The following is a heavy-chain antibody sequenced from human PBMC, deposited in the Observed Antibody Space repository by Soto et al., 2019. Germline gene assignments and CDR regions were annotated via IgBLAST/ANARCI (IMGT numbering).Heavy chain of an antibody. J-gene: IGHJ4*02. CDR2: IWYDGSNK. CDR1: GFTFSSYG. V-gene: IGHV3-33*01. Sequence: GGSLRLSCAASGFTFSSYGMHWVRQAPGKGLEWVAVIWYDGSNKYYADSVKGRFTISRDNSKNTLYLQMNSLRAEDTAVYYCARDGKANSILPLYYFDYWGQGTLVTVSS. CDR3: ARDGKANSILPLYYFDY. D-gene: IGHD4-4*01.